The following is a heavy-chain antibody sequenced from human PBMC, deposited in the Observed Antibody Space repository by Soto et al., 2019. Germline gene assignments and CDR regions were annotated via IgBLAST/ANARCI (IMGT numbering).Heavy chain of an antibody. CDR1: GGSISSSSYY. Sequence: SETLSLTCTVSGGSISSSSYYWGWIRQPPGKGLEWIGTIYYSGSTYYNPSLKSRVTISVDTSKNQFSLKLSSVTAADTAVYYCARRYRGSQLDYWGQGTLVTVSS. V-gene: IGHV4-39*01. CDR2: IYYSGST. D-gene: IGHD5-12*01. CDR3: ARRYRGSQLDY. J-gene: IGHJ4*02.